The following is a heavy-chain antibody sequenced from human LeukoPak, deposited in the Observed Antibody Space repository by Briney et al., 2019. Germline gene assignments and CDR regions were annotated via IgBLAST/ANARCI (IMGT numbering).Heavy chain of an antibody. CDR1: GFTFSNFW. CDR2: IKQDETEK. D-gene: IGHD1-1*01. V-gene: IGHV3-7*01. CDR3: AREGRTGDNAFDI. Sequence: GGSLRLSCTASGFTFSNFWMGWVRQAPGKGLEWVANIKQDETEKFYLGSVKGRFTISRDNAKNSLYLQMNSLRVEDTAVYYCAREGRTGDNAFDIWGQGTMVTVSS. J-gene: IGHJ3*02.